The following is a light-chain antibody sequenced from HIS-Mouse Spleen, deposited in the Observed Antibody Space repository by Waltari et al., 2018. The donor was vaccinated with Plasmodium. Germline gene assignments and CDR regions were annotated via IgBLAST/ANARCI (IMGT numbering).Light chain of an antibody. CDR3: CSYAGSSTYV. CDR2: EGS. CDR1: RSAVRSSNL. J-gene: IGLJ1*01. Sequence: QSALTQPASVSGSPGQSITISCTGTRSAVRSSNLVSWYQQHPGKAPKLMIYEGSKRPSGVSNRFSGSKSGNSASLTISGLQAEDEADYYCCSYAGSSTYVFGTGTKVTVL. V-gene: IGLV2-23*01.